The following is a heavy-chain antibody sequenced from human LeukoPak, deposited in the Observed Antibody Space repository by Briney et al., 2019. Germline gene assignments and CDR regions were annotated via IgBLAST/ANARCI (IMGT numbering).Heavy chain of an antibody. Sequence: GGSLRLSCAASGFTVSSNYMSWVRQAPGKGLEWVSVIYSGGSTYYADSVKGRFTISRDNSKNTLYLQMNSLRAEDTAVYYCARAIRTTTGPLFDYWGQGTLVTVPS. J-gene: IGHJ4*02. CDR2: IYSGGST. D-gene: IGHD1-1*01. CDR1: GFTVSSNY. CDR3: ARAIRTTTGPLFDY. V-gene: IGHV3-53*01.